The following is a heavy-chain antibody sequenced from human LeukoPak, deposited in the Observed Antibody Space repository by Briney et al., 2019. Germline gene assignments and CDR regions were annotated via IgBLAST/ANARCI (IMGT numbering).Heavy chain of an antibody. D-gene: IGHD3-22*01. CDR2: INPNSGGT. V-gene: IGHV1-2*02. CDR3: ARRCDTSSYYTYYFDY. CDR1: GYTFTAYY. J-gene: IGHJ4*02. Sequence: GASVKVSCKASGYTFTAYYIHWVRQAPGQGLEWMGWINPNSGGTNYAQKFQGRVTMTRDTSISTAYMDLSRLRSDDTALYFCARRCDTSSYYTYYFDYWGQGTLVTVSS.